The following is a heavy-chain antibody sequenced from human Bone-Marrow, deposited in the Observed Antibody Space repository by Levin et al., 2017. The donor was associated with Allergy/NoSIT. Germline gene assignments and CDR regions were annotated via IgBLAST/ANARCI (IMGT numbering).Heavy chain of an antibody. Sequence: GGSLRLSCAASGFTFSSYSMNWVRQAPGKGLEWVSSISSSSSYIYYADSVKGRFTISRDNAKNSLYLQMNSLRAEDTAVYYCARDPLGVIYFDYWGQGTLVTVSS. CDR3: ARDPLGVIYFDY. J-gene: IGHJ4*02. CDR1: GFTFSSYS. CDR2: ISSSSSYI. V-gene: IGHV3-21*01. D-gene: IGHD3-10*01.